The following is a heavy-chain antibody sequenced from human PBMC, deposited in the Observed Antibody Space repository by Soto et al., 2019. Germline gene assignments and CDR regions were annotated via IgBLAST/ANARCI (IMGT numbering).Heavy chain of an antibody. V-gene: IGHV4-59*08. CDR1: GGSLTVYY. CDR2: IHYSGTT. CDR3: ARHGSWTSGHYYYDY. Sequence: PSETLSLTCTVSGGSLTVYYCSWIRQTPGEGLEWIGYIHYSGTTNYNPSLKSRLTISVDTSKNLCSLSLSSVTAADTALYYCARHGSWTSGHYYYDYWGQGALVTVSS. D-gene: IGHD1-1*01. J-gene: IGHJ4*02.